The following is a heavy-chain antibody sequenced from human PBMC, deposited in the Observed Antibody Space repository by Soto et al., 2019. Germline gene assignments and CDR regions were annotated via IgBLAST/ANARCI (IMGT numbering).Heavy chain of an antibody. V-gene: IGHV4-61*01. J-gene: IGHJ5*02. CDR2: IYYSGST. CDR1: GCSVSSGSYY. D-gene: IGHD2-2*01. Sequence: SETLSLSCPVSGCSVSSGSYYWSWIRQPPGKGLEWIGYIYYSGSTNYNPSLKSRVTISVDTSKNQFSLKLSSVTAADTAVYYCARGDHYCSSTSCYLFDPWGQGTLVTVSS. CDR3: ARGDHYCSSTSCYLFDP.